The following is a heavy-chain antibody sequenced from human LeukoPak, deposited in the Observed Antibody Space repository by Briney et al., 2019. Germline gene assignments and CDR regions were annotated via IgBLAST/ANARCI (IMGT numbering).Heavy chain of an antibody. CDR3: ATIAGTGWNYFDY. J-gene: IGHJ4*02. Sequence: GASVKVSCKVSGYTLTELSTHWVRQAPGKGLEWMGGFDPEDGETIYAQKFQGRVTMTEDTSTDTAYMELSSLRSEDTAVYYCATIAGTGWNYFDYWGQGTLVTVSS. CDR1: GYTLTELS. V-gene: IGHV1-24*01. D-gene: IGHD6-13*01. CDR2: FDPEDGET.